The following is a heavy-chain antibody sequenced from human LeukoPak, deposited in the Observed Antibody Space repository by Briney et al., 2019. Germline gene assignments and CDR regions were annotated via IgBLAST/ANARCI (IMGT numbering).Heavy chain of an antibody. D-gene: IGHD3-3*01. J-gene: IGHJ6*03. V-gene: IGHV4-59*01. CDR2: IYYSGNT. CDR3: ARGLGDFSGRYYYYYYMDV. Sequence: PSETLSLTCTVSGGSISSYYWSWIRQPPGKGLEWIGYIYYSGNTNYNPSLKSRVTISVDPSKNHFSFKLSSVTGADSAVYYCARGLGDFSGRYYYYYYMDVWGKGTTVTVSS. CDR1: GGSISSYY.